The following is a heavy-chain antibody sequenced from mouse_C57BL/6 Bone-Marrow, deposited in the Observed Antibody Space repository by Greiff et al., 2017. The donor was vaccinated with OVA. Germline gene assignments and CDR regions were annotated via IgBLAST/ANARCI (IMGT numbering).Heavy chain of an antibody. CDR2: IYPRSGNT. Sequence: VNLVESGAELARPGASVKLSCKASGYTFTSYGISWVKQRTGQGLEWIGEIYPRSGNTYYNEKFKGKATLTADKSSSTAYMELRSLTSEDSAVYFCARSTAQATGDYWGQGTTLTVSS. CDR1: GYTFTSYG. V-gene: IGHV1-81*01. D-gene: IGHD3-2*02. CDR3: ARSTAQATGDY. J-gene: IGHJ2*01.